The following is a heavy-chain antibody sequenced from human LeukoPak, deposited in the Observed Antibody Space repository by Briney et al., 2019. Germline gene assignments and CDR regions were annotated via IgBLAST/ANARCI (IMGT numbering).Heavy chain of an antibody. CDR2: IDPSDSCT. J-gene: IGHJ6*02. CDR3: ARLLRYFDWGPYYGMDV. D-gene: IGHD3-9*01. V-gene: IGHV5-10-1*01. CDR1: GYSFTSYW. Sequence: GESLKISCKGSGYSFTSYWISWVRQMPGKGLEWMGRIDPSDSCTNYSPSFQGHVTISADKSISTAYLQWSSLKASDTAMYYCARLLRYFDWGPYYGMDVWGQGTTVTVSS.